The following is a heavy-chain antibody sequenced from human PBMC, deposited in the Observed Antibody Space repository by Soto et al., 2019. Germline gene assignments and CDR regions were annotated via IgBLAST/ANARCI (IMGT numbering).Heavy chain of an antibody. V-gene: IGHV4-61*01. Sequence: SVTLSLTCTVSGGSVSSGSYYWSWIRKPQGKGLEWIGYVYYTGTTSYNPSLKSRVTISIDGSKNQISLKLSSVTAGDTAFYYCARLGGYYHSLDTWGQGTLVTVSS. D-gene: IGHD3-22*01. CDR1: GGSVSSGSYY. J-gene: IGHJ5*02. CDR2: VYYTGTT. CDR3: ARLGGYYHSLDT.